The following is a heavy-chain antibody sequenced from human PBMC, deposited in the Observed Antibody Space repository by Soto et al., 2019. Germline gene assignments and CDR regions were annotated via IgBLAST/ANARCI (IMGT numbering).Heavy chain of an antibody. CDR3: ARASYYHNSSYSPNFDY. D-gene: IGHD3-22*01. V-gene: IGHV4-31*03. J-gene: IGHJ4*02. Sequence: QVQLQESGPGLVKPSQTLSLTCTVSGGSLSTGGYYWSWFRQHPGKGLEWIGYISYTGSTFYNPPLKRRVVISVDTSKDQFSLRLSSVTAADTAVYFCARASYYHNSSYSPNFDYWGQGTLVTVST. CDR2: ISYTGST. CDR1: GGSLSTGGYY.